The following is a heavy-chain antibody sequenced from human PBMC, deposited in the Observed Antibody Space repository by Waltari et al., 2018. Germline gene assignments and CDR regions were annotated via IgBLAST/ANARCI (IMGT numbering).Heavy chain of an antibody. V-gene: IGHV4-34*01. CDR3: ARRLNWNYGLYYFDY. D-gene: IGHD1-7*01. CDR2: INHSGSA. CDR1: GGSFSGYY. J-gene: IGHJ4*02. Sequence: QVQLQQWGAGLLKPSETLSLTCAVYGGSFSGYYWRWIRKPPGKGLEWIGEINHSGSANYNPSLKSRVTISVDTSKNQFSLKLSSVTAADTAVYYCARRLNWNYGLYYFDYWGQGTLVTVSS.